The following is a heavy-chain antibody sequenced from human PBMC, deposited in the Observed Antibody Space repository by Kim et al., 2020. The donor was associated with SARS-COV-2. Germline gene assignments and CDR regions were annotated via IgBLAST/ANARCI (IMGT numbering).Heavy chain of an antibody. CDR3: SRGPHYASGSSYFDY. Sequence: ASVKVSCQASGYTFSTYDIYWVRQATGQVLQWMGWMNSDSGKTIYAQKFQDRVAMTMNTLTNTAYMYLSSLTSEDTAVYYCSRGPHYASGSSYFDYCGLG. CDR2: MNSDSGKT. CDR1: GYTFSTYD. D-gene: IGHD3-10*01. J-gene: IGHJ4*02. V-gene: IGHV1-8*01.